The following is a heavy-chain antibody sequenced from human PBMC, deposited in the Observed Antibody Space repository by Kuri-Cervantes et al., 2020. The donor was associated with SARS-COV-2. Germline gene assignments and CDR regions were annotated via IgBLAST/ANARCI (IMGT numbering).Heavy chain of an antibody. CDR3: ARGSMVRGGNPWFDP. Sequence: SETLSLTCTVSGGSISSYYWSWIRQPAGKGLEWIGRIYTSGSTNYNPSLKSRVTMSVDTSKNQFSLKLSSVTAADTAVYYCARGSMVRGGNPWFDPWGQGTLVTVSS. CDR1: GGSISSYY. J-gene: IGHJ5*02. D-gene: IGHD3-10*01. V-gene: IGHV4-4*07. CDR2: IYTSGST.